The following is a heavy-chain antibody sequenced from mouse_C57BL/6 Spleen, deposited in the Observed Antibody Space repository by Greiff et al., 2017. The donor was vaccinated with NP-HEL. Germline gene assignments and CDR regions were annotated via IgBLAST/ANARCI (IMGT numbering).Heavy chain of an antibody. CDR2: IWSGGGT. J-gene: IGHJ4*01. CDR3: ARDRGYAMDY. D-gene: IGHD2-14*01. Sequence: VKLMESGPGLVAPSQSLSITCTVSGFSLTSYGVHWVRQPPGKGLEWLGVIWSGGGTTYNSALKSRLSITKDNSKSQVFLKMNSLQTDDTAMYYCARDRGYAMDYWGKGTSVTVSS. V-gene: IGHV2-6*03. CDR1: GFSLTSYG.